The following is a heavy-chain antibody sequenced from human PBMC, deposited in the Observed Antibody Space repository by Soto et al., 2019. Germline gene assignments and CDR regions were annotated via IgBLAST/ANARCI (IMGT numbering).Heavy chain of an antibody. J-gene: IGHJ4*01. Sequence: ASVKVSCKASSYTFTHYYVHWVRQAPGRGLEWMGWINANNGDTNYSQKFQGRVTMTRDTSISTVYMELTRLRSDDTAVYYCATPTQMLHREAIDDWGQGTMVTVSS. V-gene: IGHV1-2*02. CDR1: SYTFTHYY. CDR2: INANNGDT. D-gene: IGHD1-26*01. CDR3: ATPTQMLHREAIDD.